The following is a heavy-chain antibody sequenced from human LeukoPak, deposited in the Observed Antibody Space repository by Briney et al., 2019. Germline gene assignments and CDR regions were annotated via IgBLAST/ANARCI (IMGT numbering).Heavy chain of an antibody. Sequence: PSETLSLTCTVSGGSISSYYWSWIRQPPGKGLEWIGYIYYSGSTNYNPSLKSRVTISVDTSKNQFSLKLSSVTAADTAVYYCARDRPGFSEYYYGMDVWGKGTTVTVSS. CDR1: GGSISSYY. J-gene: IGHJ6*04. CDR3: ARDRPGFSEYYYGMDV. CDR2: IYYSGST. V-gene: IGHV4-59*01.